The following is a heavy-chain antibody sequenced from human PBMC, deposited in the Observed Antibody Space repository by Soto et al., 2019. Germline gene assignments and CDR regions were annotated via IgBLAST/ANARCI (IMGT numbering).Heavy chain of an antibody. CDR2: INHSGST. D-gene: IGHD3-22*01. V-gene: IGHV4-34*01. J-gene: IGHJ4*02. CDR1: GGSFSGYY. Sequence: SETLSLTCAVYGGSFSGYYWSWIRQPPGKGLEWIGEINHSGSTNYNPSLKSRVTISVDTSKNQFSLKLSSVTAADTAVYYCARFPLWGSSGSIDYWGQGTLVTVSS. CDR3: ARFPLWGSSGSIDY.